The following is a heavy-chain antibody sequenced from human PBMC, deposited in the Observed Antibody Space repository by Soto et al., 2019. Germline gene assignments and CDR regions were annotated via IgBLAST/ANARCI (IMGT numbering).Heavy chain of an antibody. V-gene: IGHV4-39*01. CDR2: VYYTGIT. J-gene: IGHJ3*02. D-gene: IGHD2-15*01. CDR1: GSSMSSSAYY. Sequence: QMHLQQSGPGLVKPSETLSLTCTVAGSSMSSSAYYWGWIRQPPGKGLEWIGSVYYTGITDYKSSLENQVSISDDTSKNQFSLRLTSLSAADTAIYFCARQGRPGYCTGGNCYPTFDIWGPGTMVTVSS. CDR3: ARQGRPGYCTGGNCYPTFDI.